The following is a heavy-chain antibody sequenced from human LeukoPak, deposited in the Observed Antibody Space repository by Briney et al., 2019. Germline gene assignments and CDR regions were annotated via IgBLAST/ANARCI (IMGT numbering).Heavy chain of an antibody. CDR1: GFTFSSYS. CDR2: ISSSSSYI. Sequence: PGGSLRLSCAASGFTFSSYSMNWVRQAPGKRLEWVSSISSSSSYIYYADSVKGRFTISRDNAKNSLYLQMNSLRAEDTAVYYCARSQSPRITMVRGVTWDYWGQGTLVTVSS. J-gene: IGHJ4*02. D-gene: IGHD3-10*01. V-gene: IGHV3-21*01. CDR3: ARSQSPRITMVRGVTWDY.